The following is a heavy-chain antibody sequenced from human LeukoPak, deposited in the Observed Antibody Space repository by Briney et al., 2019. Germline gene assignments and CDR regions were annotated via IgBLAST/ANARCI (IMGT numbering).Heavy chain of an antibody. CDR1: SGTFSGYY. D-gene: IGHD4-17*01. V-gene: IGHV4-34*01. J-gene: IGHJ6*04. CDR3: VRGKTHQDLFSVTTTYYGMDV. Sequence: SETLSLTCAVYSGTFSGYYWSWIRQSPGKGLDWIGEINHSGSANYNPSLKTRVTISVDPSKNQFSLKMTSVTASDTGVYYCVRGKTHQDLFSVTTTYYGMDVWGRGITVTVSS. CDR2: INHSGSA.